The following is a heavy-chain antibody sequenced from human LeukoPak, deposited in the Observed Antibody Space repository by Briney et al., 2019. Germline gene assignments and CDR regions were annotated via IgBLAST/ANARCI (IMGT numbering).Heavy chain of an antibody. V-gene: IGHV3-64D*06. CDR1: GFTFNRFY. CDR3: ARDGGYDFWSGYYQDY. CDR2: ISSNGATT. J-gene: IGHJ4*02. Sequence: PGGSLRLSCSASGFTFNRFYLHWVRQAPGKGLEFVSHISSNGATTYYADSVKGRFTISRDNSKNTLYLQMSSLRADDTAVYYCARDGGYDFWSGYYQDYWGQGTLVTVSS. D-gene: IGHD3-3*01.